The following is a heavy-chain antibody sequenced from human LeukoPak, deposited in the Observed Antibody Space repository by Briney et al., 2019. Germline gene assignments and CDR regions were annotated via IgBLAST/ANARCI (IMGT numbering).Heavy chain of an antibody. Sequence: PGGSLRLSCAASGFTFSSYSVNWVRQAPGKGLEWVSYISSSSSTIYYADSVKGRFTISRDNAKNSLYLQMNSLRDEDTAVYYCAREGGPCNWKERRHVDYWGQGTLVTVSS. CDR3: AREGGPCNWKERRHVDY. D-gene: IGHD1-20*01. CDR1: GFTFSSYS. J-gene: IGHJ4*02. CDR2: ISSSSSTI. V-gene: IGHV3-48*02.